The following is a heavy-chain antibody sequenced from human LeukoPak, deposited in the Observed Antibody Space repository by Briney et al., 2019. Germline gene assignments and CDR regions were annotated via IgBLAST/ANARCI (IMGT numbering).Heavy chain of an antibody. V-gene: IGHV4-59*01. CDR1: GGSISSYY. J-gene: IGHJ5*02. D-gene: IGHD4-17*01. Sequence: KPSETLSLTCTVSGGSISSYYWSWIRQPPGKGLEWIGYIYYSGSTNYNPSLKSRVTISVDTSRNQFSLKLSSVTAADTAVYYCARDMDGDYVFGPWGQGTLVTVSS. CDR3: ARDMDGDYVFGP. CDR2: IYYSGST.